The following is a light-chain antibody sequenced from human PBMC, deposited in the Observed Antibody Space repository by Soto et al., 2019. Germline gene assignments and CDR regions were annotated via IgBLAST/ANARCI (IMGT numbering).Light chain of an antibody. CDR2: AAS. J-gene: IGKJ4*01. Sequence: DIQMTQSPSSLSASVGDRVTITCRASQSISTYLNWYQQKPGKAPKLLIHAASSLQSGVPSRFSGSGSGTDFTLTIRSLQPEDFANYYCQQSYSTFGGGTKVELK. V-gene: IGKV1-39*01. CDR1: QSISTY. CDR3: QQSYST.